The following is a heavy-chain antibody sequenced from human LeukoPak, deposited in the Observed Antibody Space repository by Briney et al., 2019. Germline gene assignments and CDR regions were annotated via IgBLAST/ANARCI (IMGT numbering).Heavy chain of an antibody. CDR2: IKQDGSKK. J-gene: IGHJ5*02. Sequence: PGGSLRLSCSASGFTFSSYWMSWVRQAPGKGLEWVANIKQDGSKKYYVDSVKGRFTISRDNAKNSLYLQMISLRAEDTAVYYCARASGGYCSSTSCPEGNWFDLWGQGTLVTVSS. CDR1: GFTFSSYW. V-gene: IGHV3-7*01. D-gene: IGHD2-2*01. CDR3: ARASGGYCSSTSCPEGNWFDL.